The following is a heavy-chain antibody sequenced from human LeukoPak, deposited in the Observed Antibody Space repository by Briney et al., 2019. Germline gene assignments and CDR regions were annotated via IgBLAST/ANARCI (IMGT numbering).Heavy chain of an antibody. CDR1: GFTFSAYW. J-gene: IGHJ5*02. V-gene: IGHV4-4*02. CDR3: ARGDRKGIAARPKWFDP. D-gene: IGHD6-6*01. Sequence: GSLRLSCVASGFTFSAYWMSWVRQPPGKGLEWIGEIYHSGSTNYNPSLKSRVTISVDKSKNQFSLNLSSVTAADTAVYYCARGDRKGIAARPKWFDPWGQGTLVTVSS. CDR2: IYHSGST.